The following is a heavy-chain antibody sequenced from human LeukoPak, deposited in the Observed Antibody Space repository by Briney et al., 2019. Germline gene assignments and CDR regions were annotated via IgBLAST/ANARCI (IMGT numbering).Heavy chain of an antibody. CDR2: IYYSGST. CDR1: GGSISSSSYY. Sequence: PSETLSLTCTVSGGSISSSSYYWGWIRQPPGKGLEWIGSIYYSGSTYYNPSLKSRVTISVDTSKNQFSLKLSSVTAADTAVYYCARGRYYDSSGYYDAFDIWGQGTMVTVSS. V-gene: IGHV4-39*07. J-gene: IGHJ3*02. CDR3: ARGRYYDSSGYYDAFDI. D-gene: IGHD3-22*01.